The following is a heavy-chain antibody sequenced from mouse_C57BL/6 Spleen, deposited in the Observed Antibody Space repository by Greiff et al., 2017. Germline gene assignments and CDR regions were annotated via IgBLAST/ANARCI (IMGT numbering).Heavy chain of an antibody. CDR3: ARATGTWDYYAMDY. Sequence: QVQLQQPGAELVKPGASVKLSCKASGYTFTSYWMHWVKQRPGRGLEWIGEIDPSDSYTNYNQKFKGKSTLTVDKSSSTAYMQLSSLTSEDSAVYYCARATGTWDYYAMDYWGQGTSVTVSS. CDR2: IDPSDSYT. J-gene: IGHJ4*01. V-gene: IGHV1-69*01. D-gene: IGHD4-1*02. CDR1: GYTFTSYW.